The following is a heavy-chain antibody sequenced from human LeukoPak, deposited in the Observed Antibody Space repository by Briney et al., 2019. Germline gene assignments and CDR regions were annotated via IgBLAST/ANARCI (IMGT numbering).Heavy chain of an antibody. CDR1: GYTFSTYG. J-gene: IGHJ3*02. CDR3: ARDCGNCGGAPDDTFDI. V-gene: IGHV1-18*01. Sequence: ASVKVSCKASGYTFSTYGISWVRQAPGQGLEWMGRISAYTGNTNYAQNVQGRVTMTTDTSTSIAYLELRSLRSDDTAVYYCARDCGNCGGAPDDTFDIWGQGTMVTVSS. D-gene: IGHD2-21*01. CDR2: ISAYTGNT.